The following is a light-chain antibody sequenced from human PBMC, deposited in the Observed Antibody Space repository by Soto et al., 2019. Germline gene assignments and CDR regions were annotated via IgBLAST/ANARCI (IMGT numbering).Light chain of an antibody. J-gene: IGLJ1*01. Sequence: QSVLTQPASVSGSPGQSITISCTGTSSDVGGYRYVSWYQHHPGKAPKLMIYDVSYRPSGVSDRFSGSKSGNTASLTISGLQAEDEADSYCSSYTSSVTYVFGTGTKLTVL. CDR3: SSYTSSVTYV. CDR1: SSDVGGYRY. CDR2: DVS. V-gene: IGLV2-14*03.